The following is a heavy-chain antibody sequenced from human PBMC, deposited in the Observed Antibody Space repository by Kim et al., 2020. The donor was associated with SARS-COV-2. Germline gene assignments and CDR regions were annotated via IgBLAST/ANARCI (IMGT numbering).Heavy chain of an antibody. CDR2: IIPIFGTA. Sequence: SVKVSCNASVGTFSSYAISWVRQAPGQGLEWMGGIIPIFGTANYAQKFQGRVTITADESTSTAYMELSSLRSEVTAVYYCASHYYDSSGYCLNWGQGTLVTVSS. J-gene: IGHJ4*02. V-gene: IGHV1-69*13. CDR3: ASHYYDSSGYCLN. CDR1: VGTFSSYA. D-gene: IGHD3-22*01.